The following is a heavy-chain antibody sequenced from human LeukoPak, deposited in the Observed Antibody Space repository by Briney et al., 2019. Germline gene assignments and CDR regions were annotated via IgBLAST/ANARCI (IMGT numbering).Heavy chain of an antibody. D-gene: IGHD2-15*01. J-gene: IGHJ4*02. Sequence: GGSLRLSCAASGFTFSSYSMNWVRQAPGKGLEWVSSISSSSSYIYYADSVKGRFTISRDDARNSLYLQMNSLRAEDTAVYYCVRDDRWSFDYWGQGTLVTVSS. V-gene: IGHV3-21*01. CDR2: ISSSSSYI. CDR3: VRDDRWSFDY. CDR1: GFTFSSYS.